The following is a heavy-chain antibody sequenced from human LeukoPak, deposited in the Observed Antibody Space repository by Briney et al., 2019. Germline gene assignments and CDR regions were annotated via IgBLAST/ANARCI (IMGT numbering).Heavy chain of an antibody. V-gene: IGHV3-11*05. CDR3: ARVDCGSTSCLYYFDY. D-gene: IGHD2-2*01. CDR1: GFPFSVYY. CDR2: ISSSSSYT. J-gene: IGHJ4*02. Sequence: GGSLRLSCAASGFPFSVYYMRWIRQAPGEGVVWVSYISSSSSYTNYADSVRGRLTISRDNAKNSLSLKMKSLSAGDTAVYYWARVDCGSTSCLYYFDYWGQGTLVTVSS.